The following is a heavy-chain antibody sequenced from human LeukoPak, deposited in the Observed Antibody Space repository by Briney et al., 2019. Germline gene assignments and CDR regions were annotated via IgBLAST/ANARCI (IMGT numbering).Heavy chain of an antibody. CDR1: GYTFTSYG. Sequence: ASVKVSCKASGYTFTSYGISWVRQAPGQGLEWMGWISAYNGNTNYAQKLQGRVTMTTDTSTGTAYMELRSLRSDGTAVYYCARSSYDSSPQAYWGQGTLVAVSS. V-gene: IGHV1-18*01. CDR2: ISAYNGNT. D-gene: IGHD3-22*01. J-gene: IGHJ4*02. CDR3: ARSSYDSSPQAY.